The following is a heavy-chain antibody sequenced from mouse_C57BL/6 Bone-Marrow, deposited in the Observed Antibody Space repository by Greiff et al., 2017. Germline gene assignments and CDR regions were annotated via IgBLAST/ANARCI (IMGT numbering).Heavy chain of an antibody. J-gene: IGHJ3*01. CDR3: TDYYYGSSAWFAY. D-gene: IGHD1-1*01. CDR1: GYTFTDYE. V-gene: IGHV1-15*01. Sequence: QVQLQPSGAELVRPGASVTLSCKASGYTFTDYEMHWVKQTPVHGLEWIGAIAPATGGTAYNQKFKGKAILTVDKSSSTAYMELRNLTSEDSAVYYCTDYYYGSSAWFAYWGQGTLVTVSA. CDR2: IAPATGGT.